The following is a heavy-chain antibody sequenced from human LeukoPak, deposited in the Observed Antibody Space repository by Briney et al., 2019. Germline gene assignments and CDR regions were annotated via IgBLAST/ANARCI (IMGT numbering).Heavy chain of an antibody. CDR1: GFTFDDYA. D-gene: IGHD2-2*01. J-gene: IGHJ3*02. CDR2: ISWNSGSI. CDR3: AKDSRRACSSTSCFDAFDI. Sequence: TGGSLRLSCAASGFTFDDYAMHWVRQAPGKGLEWVSGISWNSGSIGYADSVKGRFTISRDNAKNSLYLQMNSLRAEDTALYYCAKDSRRACSSTSCFDAFDIWGQGTMVTVSS. V-gene: IGHV3-9*01.